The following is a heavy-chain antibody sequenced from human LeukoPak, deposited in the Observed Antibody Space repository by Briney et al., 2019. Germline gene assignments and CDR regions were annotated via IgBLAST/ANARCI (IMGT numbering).Heavy chain of an antibody. Sequence: SETLSLTCTVSGGSISTSYWSWLRQSPGKGLEWIGYIYYSGSTNYNPSLKGRVTISVDTSKNQFSLKLSSVTAADTAVYFCARGRVSSSTWYSTYYYYFYMDVWGKGTTVTVSS. D-gene: IGHD1-1*01. CDR3: ARGRVSSSTWYSTYYYYFYMDV. V-gene: IGHV4-59*01. J-gene: IGHJ6*03. CDR1: GGSISTSY. CDR2: IYYSGST.